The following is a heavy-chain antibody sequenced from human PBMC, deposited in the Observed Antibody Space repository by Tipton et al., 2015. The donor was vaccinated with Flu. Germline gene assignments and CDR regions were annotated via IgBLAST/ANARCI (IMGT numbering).Heavy chain of an antibody. CDR1: GGSIISSSYY. CDR3: ARLSSNWYHQLDN. Sequence: LRLSCTVSGGSIISSSYYWSWIRQSPGKGLEWIGYISYSGSTNYNPSLKSRVTISVDTSKNQFSLKLSSVTAADTAVYYCARLSSNWYHQLDNWGQGTLVTVSS. D-gene: IGHD6-13*01. CDR2: ISYSGST. J-gene: IGHJ4*02. V-gene: IGHV4-61*01.